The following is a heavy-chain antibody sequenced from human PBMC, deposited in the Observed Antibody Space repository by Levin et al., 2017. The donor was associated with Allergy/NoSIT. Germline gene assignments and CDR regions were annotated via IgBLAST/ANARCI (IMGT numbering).Heavy chain of an antibody. V-gene: IGHV5-51*01. D-gene: IGHD1-1*01. Sequence: GESLKISCQGSGYSFTSYWIGWVRQMPGKGLEWVGIIYPGDSDTRYSPSFQGQVTISADKSLSTAYLQWSSLKASDTAIYYWARRGTRDYYYYMDVWGKGTTVTVSS. CDR3: ARRGTRDYYYYMDV. CDR1: GYSFTSYW. CDR2: IYPGDSDT. J-gene: IGHJ6*03.